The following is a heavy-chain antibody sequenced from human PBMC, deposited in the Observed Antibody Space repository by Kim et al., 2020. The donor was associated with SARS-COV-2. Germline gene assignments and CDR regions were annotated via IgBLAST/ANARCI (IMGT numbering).Heavy chain of an antibody. CDR3: ARDRGAYYDSSGYIDY. CDR1: GGSFSGYY. J-gene: IGHJ4*02. D-gene: IGHD3-22*01. V-gene: IGHV4-34*01. Sequence: SETLSLTCAVYGGSFSGYYWSWIRQPPGKGLEWIGEINHSGSTNYNPSLKSRVTISVDTSKNQFSLKLSSVTAADTAVYYCARDRGAYYDSSGYIDYWGQGTLVTVSS. CDR2: INHSGST.